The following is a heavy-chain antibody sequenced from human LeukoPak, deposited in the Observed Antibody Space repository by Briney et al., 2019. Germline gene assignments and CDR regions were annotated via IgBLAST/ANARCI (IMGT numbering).Heavy chain of an antibody. CDR1: GGSISSYY. Sequence: SETLSLTCTVSGGSISSYYWSWIRQPPGKGLEWIGYIYYSGSTNYNPSLKSRVTISVDTSKNQFSLKLSSVTAADTAVYYCAKDYSSSWPYFDYWGQGTLVTVSS. CDR2: IYYSGST. D-gene: IGHD6-13*01. J-gene: IGHJ4*02. V-gene: IGHV4-59*01. CDR3: AKDYSSSWPYFDY.